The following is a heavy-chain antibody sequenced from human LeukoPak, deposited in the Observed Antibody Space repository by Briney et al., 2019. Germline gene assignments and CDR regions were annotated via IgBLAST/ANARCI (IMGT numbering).Heavy chain of an antibody. Sequence: PPGGSLRLSCEVSGFSFSTYGMYWVRQAPGKGLESLAVISYDGSKTYYADSVKGRSTISRDNPKNTVYLQLNSLRAEDTAVYYCARLPPSVFGVGTGDFDYWGQGTLVTVSS. CDR3: ARLPPSVFGVGTGDFDY. CDR1: GFSFSTYG. J-gene: IGHJ4*02. V-gene: IGHV3-30*03. D-gene: IGHD2-8*02. CDR2: ISYDGSKT.